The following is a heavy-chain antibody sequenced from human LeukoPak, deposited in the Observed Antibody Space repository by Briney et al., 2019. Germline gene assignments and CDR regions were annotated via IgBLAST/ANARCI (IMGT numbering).Heavy chain of an antibody. D-gene: IGHD4-17*01. Sequence: GGSLRLSCAASGFTFSSYGMHWVRQAPGKGLEWVAVIWYDGSNKYYADSVKGRFTISRDNSKNTLYLQMNSLRAEDTAVYYCARGLFVGGDPFDAFDIWGQGTMVTVSS. J-gene: IGHJ3*02. V-gene: IGHV3-33*01. CDR2: IWYDGSNK. CDR3: ARGLFVGGDPFDAFDI. CDR1: GFTFSSYG.